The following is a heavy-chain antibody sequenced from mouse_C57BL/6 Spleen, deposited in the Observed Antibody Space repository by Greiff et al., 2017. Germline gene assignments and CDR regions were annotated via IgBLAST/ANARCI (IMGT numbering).Heavy chain of an antibody. CDR2: IDPSDSET. J-gene: IGHJ4*01. D-gene: IGHD1-1*01. Sequence: QVQLQQPGAELVRPGSSVKLSCKASGYTFTSYWMHWVKQRPIQGLEWIGNIDPSDSETHYNQKFKDKATLTVDKSSSTAYMQLSSLTSEDSAVYYCARSITTVVGAMDYWGQGTSVTVSS. CDR3: ARSITTVVGAMDY. CDR1: GYTFTSYW. V-gene: IGHV1-52*01.